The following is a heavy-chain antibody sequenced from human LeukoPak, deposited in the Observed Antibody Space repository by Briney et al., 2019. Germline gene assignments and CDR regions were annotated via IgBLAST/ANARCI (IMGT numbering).Heavy chain of an antibody. Sequence: ASVKVSCKASGYTLTSYYVHWVRQAPGQGLEWMGIINPSGGSTSYAQKFQGRVTMTRDTSTSTVYMELSSLRSDDTAVYYCARSTSGWYSYYWGQGTLATVSS. V-gene: IGHV1-46*01. CDR2: INPSGGST. CDR3: ARSTSGWYSYY. D-gene: IGHD6-19*01. CDR1: GYTLTSYY. J-gene: IGHJ4*02.